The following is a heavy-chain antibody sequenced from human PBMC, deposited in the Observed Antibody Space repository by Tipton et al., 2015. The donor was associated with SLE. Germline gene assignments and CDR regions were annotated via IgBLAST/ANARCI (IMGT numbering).Heavy chain of an antibody. D-gene: IGHD2-2*01. Sequence: QVQLVQSGAEVKKPGASVKVSCKASGYTFTSYGISWVRQAPGQGLAWTGWISAYNGNTNYAQKLQARVTMTTDTSPSTAYMELRGLRSDDTSRYYCARDSSSTSGRSGYYCDYYIDVWGKGTTVTISS. CDR3: ARDSSSTSGRSGYYCDYYIDV. V-gene: IGHV1-18*01. CDR1: GYTFTSYG. J-gene: IGHJ6*03. CDR2: ISAYNGNT.